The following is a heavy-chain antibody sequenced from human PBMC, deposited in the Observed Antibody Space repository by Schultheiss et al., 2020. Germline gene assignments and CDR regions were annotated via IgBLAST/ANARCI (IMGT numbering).Heavy chain of an antibody. V-gene: IGHV1-18*04. Sequence: ASVKVSCKASRYSFTSYGISWVRQAPGQGLEWMGWISAHNGNTNYAQKLQGRVTMTTDTSTSTAYMELRSLRSDDTAVYYCARDSSGYYLFFDYWGQGTLVTVSS. D-gene: IGHD3-22*01. CDR3: ARDSSGYYLFFDY. J-gene: IGHJ4*02. CDR1: RYSFTSYG. CDR2: ISAHNGNT.